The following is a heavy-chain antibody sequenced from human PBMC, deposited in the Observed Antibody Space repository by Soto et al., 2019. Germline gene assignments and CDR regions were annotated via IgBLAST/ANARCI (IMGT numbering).Heavy chain of an antibody. J-gene: IGHJ3*02. CDR3: ATSIISRGYSYGIPPYDAPDAFDI. V-gene: IGHV1-18*01. D-gene: IGHD5-18*01. CDR2: ISAYNGNT. CDR1: GYAFTSYG. Sequence: ASVKVACKASGYAFTSYGISWVRQAPGQGLEWMGWISAYNGNTNYAQKLQGRVTMTTDTSTSTAYMELRSLRSDDTAVYYCATSIISRGYSYGIPPYDAPDAFDIRG.